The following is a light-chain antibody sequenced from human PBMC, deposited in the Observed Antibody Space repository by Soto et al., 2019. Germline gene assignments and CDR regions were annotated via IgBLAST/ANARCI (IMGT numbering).Light chain of an antibody. CDR3: QSDDSSLSGVV. V-gene: IGLV1-40*01. J-gene: IGLJ3*02. CDR2: GSI. CDR1: SSNIGAAYD. Sequence: QSVLTQPPSVSGAPGQRVTISCTGTSSNIGAAYDVHWYLQLPGTAPKLLIYGSIHRPSAVPVRFSGSRSGTSVSLAITGLQAEDEAEYYCQSDDSSLSGVVFGGWTKLNVL.